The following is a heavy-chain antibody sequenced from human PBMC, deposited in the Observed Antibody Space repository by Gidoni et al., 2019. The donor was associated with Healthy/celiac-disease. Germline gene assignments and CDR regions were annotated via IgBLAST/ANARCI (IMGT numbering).Heavy chain of an antibody. CDR2: INPNSGGK. Sequence: QVQLVQSGAELKKPGASVKVSCKASGYTFTGYYMHWVRQAPGQGLEWMGWINPNSGGKNYAQKFQGRVTMTRDTSISTAYMELSRLRSDDTAVYYCARDPPDYYDSSGYYDYWGQGTLVTVSS. CDR1: GYTFTGYY. J-gene: IGHJ4*02. CDR3: ARDPPDYYDSSGYYDY. D-gene: IGHD3-22*01. V-gene: IGHV1-2*02.